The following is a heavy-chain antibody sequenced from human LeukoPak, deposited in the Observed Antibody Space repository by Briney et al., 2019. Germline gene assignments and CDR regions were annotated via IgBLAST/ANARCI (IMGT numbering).Heavy chain of an antibody. V-gene: IGHV4-38-2*01. D-gene: IGHD6-6*01. CDR2: IYHSGST. Sequence: PSETLSLTCAVSGYSISSCYYWGWMRQPPGKGLEWIGSIYHSGSTYYNPSLKSRVTISVDTSKNQFSLKLSSVTAADTAVYYCARRGIAARRGTSYYYYYYMDVWGKGTTVTVSS. CDR3: ARRGIAARRGTSYYYYYYMDV. CDR1: GYSISSCYY. J-gene: IGHJ6*03.